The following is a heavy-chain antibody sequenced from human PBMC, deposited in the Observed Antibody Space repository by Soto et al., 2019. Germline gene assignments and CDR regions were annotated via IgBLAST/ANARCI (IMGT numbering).Heavy chain of an antibody. CDR2: ISYDGSNK. D-gene: IGHD3-22*01. J-gene: IGHJ4*01. CDR3: AKDTYYHDSSGYYVFDY. Sequence: GGSLRLSCAASDFTFSSYGIHWVRQAPGKGLEWVAVISYDGSNKQYGEYVKGRLTMSRDNSKNTVHLQMSSLRVEDTAVYYCAKDTYYHDSSGYYVFDYWGQGTLVTVSS. V-gene: IGHV3-30*18. CDR1: DFTFSSYG.